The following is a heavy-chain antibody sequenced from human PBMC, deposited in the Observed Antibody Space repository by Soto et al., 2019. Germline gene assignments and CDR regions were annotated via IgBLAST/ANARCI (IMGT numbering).Heavy chain of an antibody. CDR1: GYTLTELS. CDR3: ARGQGGSYDFWSGYYYYYYYYMDV. CDR2: FDPEDGET. D-gene: IGHD3-3*01. J-gene: IGHJ6*03. V-gene: IGHV1-24*01. Sequence: ASVKVSCKVSGYTLTELSMHWVRQAPGKGLEWMGGFDPEDGETIYAQKFQGRVTMTEDTSTDTAYMELSSLRSEDTAVYYCARGQGGSYDFWSGYYYYYYYYMDVWGKGTTVTVSS.